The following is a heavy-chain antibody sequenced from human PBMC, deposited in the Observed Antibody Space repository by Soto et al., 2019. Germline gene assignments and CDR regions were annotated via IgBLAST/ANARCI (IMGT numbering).Heavy chain of an antibody. CDR1: GDSMTISDFL. D-gene: IGHD2-15*01. Sequence: SETLSLTCTVSGDSMTISDFLWGWVRQSPGKGLEWIGGTYYRGSAYYNPSLRSRATLSVDTSRNQFFLNVTSVTAADTAVYYCARGSRDCSGGSCFPLPTTEYFRHWGQGTLVTVSS. CDR2: TYYRGSA. CDR3: ARGSRDCSGGSCFPLPTTEYFRH. J-gene: IGHJ1*01. V-gene: IGHV4-39*01.